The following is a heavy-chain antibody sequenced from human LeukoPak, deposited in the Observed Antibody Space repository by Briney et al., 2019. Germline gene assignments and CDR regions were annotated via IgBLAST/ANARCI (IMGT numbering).Heavy chain of an antibody. V-gene: IGHV3-23*01. J-gene: IGHJ4*02. D-gene: IGHD6-6*01. Sequence: QSGGSLRLSCTATGFTFSNFGMAWVRQAPGQGLEWVSTISGSGGNMYQADSVKGRFTISRDNSRSTLYLQMNSLRAEDTAVYYCAKDAGPQQLVFFDSWGQGTLVTVSS. CDR1: GFTFSNFG. CDR2: ISGSGGNM. CDR3: AKDAGPQQLVFFDS.